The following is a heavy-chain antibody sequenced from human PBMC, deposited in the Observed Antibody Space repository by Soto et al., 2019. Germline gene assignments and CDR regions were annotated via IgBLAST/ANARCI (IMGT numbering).Heavy chain of an antibody. D-gene: IGHD4-17*01. CDR3: ARGPTTWDLDY. Sequence: QVQLVQSGAEVKKPGASVKVSCKASGYTFTSYYMHWVRQAPGPGLEWMGITNPNGGSTSYGQKFQGRVTMTRDTSTSTGYMELSSLRSEDTAVYYCARGPTTWDLDYWGQGALVTVSS. CDR1: GYTFTSYY. V-gene: IGHV1-46*03. CDR2: TNPNGGST. J-gene: IGHJ4*02.